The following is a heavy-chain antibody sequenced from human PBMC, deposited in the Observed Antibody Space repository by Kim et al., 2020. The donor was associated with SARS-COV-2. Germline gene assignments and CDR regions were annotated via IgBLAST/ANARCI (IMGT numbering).Heavy chain of an antibody. D-gene: IGHD4-17*01. Sequence: ASVKVSCKASGYTFTGYYMHWVRQAPGQGLEWMGWINPNSGGTNYAQKFQGRVTMTRETSISTAYMELSRLRSDDTAVYYCARGYGDYEGYYYYYYGMDVWGQGTTVTVSS. CDR1: GYTFTGYY. V-gene: IGHV1-2*02. J-gene: IGHJ6*02. CDR3: ARGYGDYEGYYYYYYGMDV. CDR2: INPNSGGT.